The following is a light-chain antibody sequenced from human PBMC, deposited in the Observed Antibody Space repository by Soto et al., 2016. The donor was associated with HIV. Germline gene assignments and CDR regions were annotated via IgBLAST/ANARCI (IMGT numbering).Light chain of an antibody. V-gene: IGLV3-1*01. CDR2: QDS. J-gene: IGLJ2*01. CDR3: QAWDSSTAVV. Sequence: SHGLTQPPSVSVSPGQTASITCSGDKLGHKYSCWYQQKSGQSPVLVIYQDSKRPSGIPERFSGSNSGNTATLTISGTQAMDEADYYCQAWDSSTAVVFGGGTKLTVL. CDR1: KLGHKY.